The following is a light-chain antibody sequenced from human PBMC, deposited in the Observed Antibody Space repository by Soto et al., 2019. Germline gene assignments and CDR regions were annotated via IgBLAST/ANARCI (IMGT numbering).Light chain of an antibody. CDR2: AAS. V-gene: IGKV1-39*01. CDR3: QKSYSNKFT. J-gene: IGKJ3*01. Sequence: DVQVTHSPSSLSASVGNRVAITCRASQSISSYLNWYQQKPGKAPMLLIYAASSLQSGVPSRFSGSGSGTEFTLTISSLQPEDFATYYCQKSYSNKFTFGPGTKVDIK. CDR1: QSISSY.